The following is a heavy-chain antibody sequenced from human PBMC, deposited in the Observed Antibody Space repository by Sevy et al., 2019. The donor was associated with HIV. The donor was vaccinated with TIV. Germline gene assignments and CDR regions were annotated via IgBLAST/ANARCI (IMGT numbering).Heavy chain of an antibody. CDR2: IKQDGSKK. CDR1: GFTFSDYW. V-gene: IGHV3-7*01. J-gene: IGHJ4*02. CDR3: ARLKLHYDPYYFDL. D-gene: IGHD3-16*01. Sequence: GGSLRLSCAASGFTFSDYWMSWVRQAPEKGLEWVANIKQDGSKKYYVDSIKGRFIVSRDNAQKSLYLEMSSLRAEDTAVYYCARLKLHYDPYYFDLWGQGTLVTVSS.